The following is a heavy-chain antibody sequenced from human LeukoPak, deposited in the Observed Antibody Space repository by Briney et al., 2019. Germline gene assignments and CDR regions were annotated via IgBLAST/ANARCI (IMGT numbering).Heavy chain of an antibody. CDR1: GYTFTSYG. Sequence: GASVKVSCKASGYTFTSYGISWVRQAPGQGLEWTGWISAYNGNTNYAQKLQGRVTMTTDTSTSTAYMELRSLRSDDTAVYYCARLHEHSGSYEYYFDYWGQGTLVTVSS. J-gene: IGHJ4*02. CDR2: ISAYNGNT. CDR3: ARLHEHSGSYEYYFDY. V-gene: IGHV1-18*01. D-gene: IGHD1-26*01.